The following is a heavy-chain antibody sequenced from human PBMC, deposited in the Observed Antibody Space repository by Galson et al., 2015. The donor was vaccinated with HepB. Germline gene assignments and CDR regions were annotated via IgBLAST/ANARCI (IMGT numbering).Heavy chain of an antibody. CDR3: ARDPGYCTSTSCYANLFDF. Sequence: SLRLSCAASGFTFRTYALHWVGQAQGKGLEWVTIISYDGSVKYYADSVKGRFTISRDNSKNTLYLQMNSLRAEDTAVYCCARDPGYCTSTSCYANLFDFWGQGSLVTVSS. J-gene: IGHJ4*02. V-gene: IGHV3-30*04. CDR1: GFTFRTYA. CDR2: ISYDGSVK. D-gene: IGHD2-2*01.